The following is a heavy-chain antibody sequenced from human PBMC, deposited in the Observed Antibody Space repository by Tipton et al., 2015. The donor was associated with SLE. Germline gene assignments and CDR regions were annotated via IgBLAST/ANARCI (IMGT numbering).Heavy chain of an antibody. CDR3: ARREPDGRFDY. CDR2: ISYSGST. J-gene: IGHJ4*02. Sequence: TLSLTCTVSGGSISSGGYYWSWIRQHPGKGLEWIGYISYSGSTYYNPSLKSRVTISVDTSKNQFSLKLSSVTAADTAVYYCARREPDGRFDYWGQGTLVTVSS. D-gene: IGHD1-14*01. V-gene: IGHV4-31*03. CDR1: GGSISSGGYY.